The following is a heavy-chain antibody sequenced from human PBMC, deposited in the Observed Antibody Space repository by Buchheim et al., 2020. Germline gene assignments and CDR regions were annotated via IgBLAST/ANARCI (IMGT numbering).Heavy chain of an antibody. CDR3: AVGYSGYVGLYAFDI. CDR2: IYTSGST. V-gene: IGHV4-61*02. Sequence: QVQLQESGPGLVKPSQTLSLTCTVSGGSISSGSYYWSWIRQPAGKGLEWIGRIYTSGSTNYNPSLKSRVTISVDTSKNQFPLKLSSVTAADTAVYYCAVGYSGYVGLYAFDIWGQGT. CDR1: GGSISSGSYY. D-gene: IGHD5-12*01. J-gene: IGHJ3*02.